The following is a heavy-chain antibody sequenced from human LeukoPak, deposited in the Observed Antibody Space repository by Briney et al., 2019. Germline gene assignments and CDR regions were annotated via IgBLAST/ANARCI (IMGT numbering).Heavy chain of an antibody. D-gene: IGHD4-11*01. V-gene: IGHV4-59*11. CDR3: AREDYSGGNNWFDF. J-gene: IGHJ5*01. Sequence: SETLSLTCTVSGGSISSHYWSWIRQPPGKGLEWIGSIFYSGSTNYNPSLKSRVIISVDTSKNQFSLKLSSVTAADTAVYYCAREDYSGGNNWFDFWGQGTLVTVSS. CDR2: IFYSGST. CDR1: GGSISSHY.